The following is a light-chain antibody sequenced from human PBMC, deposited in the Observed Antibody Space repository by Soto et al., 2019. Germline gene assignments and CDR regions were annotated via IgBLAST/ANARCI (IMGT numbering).Light chain of an antibody. Sequence: QSVLTQPPSVSGAPGQRVTISCTGSSSNIGAGYDVHWYHQLPGTAPKLLIFGNTNRPSGVPDRLSGSKSGTSASLAINGLQADDEANYYCHSYDSTLSASIFGGGTKLTVL. CDR2: GNT. CDR1: SSNIGAGYD. CDR3: HSYDSTLSASI. J-gene: IGLJ2*01. V-gene: IGLV1-40*01.